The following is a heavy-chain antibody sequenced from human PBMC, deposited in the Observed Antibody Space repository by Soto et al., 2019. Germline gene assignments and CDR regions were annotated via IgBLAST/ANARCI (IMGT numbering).Heavy chain of an antibody. CDR2: INTGGSNT. CDR3: ARPGSYGDYRFDY. D-gene: IGHD4-17*01. CDR1: GFTFSSYW. J-gene: IGHJ4*02. Sequence: LRLSCADSGFTFSSYWMHWVRQAPGKGPVWVSRINTGGSNTNYADSVKGRFTISRDNAKSSLYLQMNSLRAEVTAVYYCARPGSYGDYRFDYWGQGTLVTVSA. V-gene: IGHV3-74*01.